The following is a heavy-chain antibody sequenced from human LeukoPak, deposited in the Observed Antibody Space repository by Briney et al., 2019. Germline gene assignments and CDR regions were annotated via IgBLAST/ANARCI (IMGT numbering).Heavy chain of an antibody. CDR1: GGSISSSSYY. CDR3: ARRGVTTVVTHYFDY. J-gene: IGHJ4*02. D-gene: IGHD4-23*01. Sequence: PSETLPLTCTVSGGSISSSSYYWGWIRQPPGKGLEWIGEINHSGSTNYNPSLKSRVTISVDTSKNQFSLKLSSVTAADTAVYYCARRGVTTVVTHYFDYWGQGTLVTVSS. V-gene: IGHV4-39*07. CDR2: INHSGST.